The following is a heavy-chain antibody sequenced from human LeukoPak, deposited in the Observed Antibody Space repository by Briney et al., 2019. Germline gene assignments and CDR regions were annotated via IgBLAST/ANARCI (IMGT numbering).Heavy chain of an antibody. CDR2: IWYDGSNK. CDR1: GFTFSSYG. D-gene: IGHD6-6*01. CDR3: ARMASSSFDY. Sequence: GRSLRLSCAASGFTFSSYGVHWVRQAPGKGLEWVAVIWYDGSNKYYADSVKGRFTISRDNSKNTLYLQMNSLRAEDTAVYYCARMASSSFDYWGQGPLVTVSS. V-gene: IGHV3-33*01. J-gene: IGHJ4*02.